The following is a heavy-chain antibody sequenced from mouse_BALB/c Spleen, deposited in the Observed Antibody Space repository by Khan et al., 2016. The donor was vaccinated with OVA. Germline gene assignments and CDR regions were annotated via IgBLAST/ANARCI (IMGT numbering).Heavy chain of an antibody. CDR3: ARSGSGSFGF. CDR1: GYTFTDFY. CDR2: IYPGSANT. J-gene: IGHJ3*01. Sequence: QVQLQQSGAELARPGASVKLSCKTSGYTFTDFYINWVKQRTGQGLEWIGDIYPGSANTYYNEKFKGKATLTVDKSSSTAYMQLSSLTSEDSAVDFCARSGSGSFGFWGQGTLVTVSA. V-gene: IGHV1-77*01. D-gene: IGHD2-2*01.